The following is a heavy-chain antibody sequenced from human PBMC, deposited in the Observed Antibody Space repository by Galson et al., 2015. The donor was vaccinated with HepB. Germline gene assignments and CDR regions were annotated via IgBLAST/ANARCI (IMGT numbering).Heavy chain of an antibody. J-gene: IGHJ6*02. CDR3: ARLGYCRSNSCFDYNYYGMDV. D-gene: IGHD2-2*03. V-gene: IGHV1-18*04. CDR1: GYTFTSYG. CDR2: ISGYNGNT. Sequence: SVKVSCKASGYTFTSYGISWVRQAPGQGLEWMGWISGYNGNTHHVQKVQGRVSMTTDTSTSTAYMELRSLRSDDTAVYYWARLGYCRSNSCFDYNYYGMDVWGQGTTVTVS.